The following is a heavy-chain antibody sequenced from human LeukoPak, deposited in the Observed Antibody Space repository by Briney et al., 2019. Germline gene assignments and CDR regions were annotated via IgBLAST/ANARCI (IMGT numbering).Heavy chain of an antibody. J-gene: IGHJ5*02. CDR1: GDSMSRFS. D-gene: IGHD6-19*01. CDR3: ATSLAVAGTRWWFDH. Sequence: SETLSLTCTLSGDSMSRFSWHWIRQPPGKGLEWIGHIYTSGTTNSNRSLKSRVTMSIDTSKNHVSLKLNSVTAADTAVYYCATSLAVAGTRWWFDHWGQGTLIAVSS. V-gene: IGHV4-4*08. CDR2: IYTSGTT.